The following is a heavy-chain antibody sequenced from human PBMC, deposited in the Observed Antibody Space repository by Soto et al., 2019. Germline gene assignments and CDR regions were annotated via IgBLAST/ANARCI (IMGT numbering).Heavy chain of an antibody. J-gene: IGHJ4*02. CDR2: ISGSGGNT. V-gene: IGHV3-23*01. Sequence: GGSLRLSCAASGFTFSNYAMSWVRQAPGKGLKWVSAISGSGGNTYYADSVKGRFTISRDNSKNALYLQMNSLRAEDTAIYYCAIFPPPSMIVAPIGYWGQGTLVTVSS. CDR3: AIFPPPSMIVAPIGY. CDR1: GFTFSNYA. D-gene: IGHD3-22*01.